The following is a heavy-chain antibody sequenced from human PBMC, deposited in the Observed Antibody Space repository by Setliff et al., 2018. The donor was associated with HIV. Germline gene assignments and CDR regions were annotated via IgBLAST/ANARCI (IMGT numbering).Heavy chain of an antibody. V-gene: IGHV3-23*01. CDR2: ISAGGGNT. CDR3: AKTGYYYDSSGYSDPQYFQH. D-gene: IGHD3-22*01. J-gene: IGHJ1*01. Sequence: GGSLRLSCAASGFTFNTYAMNWVRQAPGKGLEWVSGISAGGGNTYYGDSVKGRFTISRDNSKNTLYLQMNSLRAEDTAVYYCAKTGYYYDSSGYSDPQYFQHWGQGTLVTVSS. CDR1: GFTFNTYA.